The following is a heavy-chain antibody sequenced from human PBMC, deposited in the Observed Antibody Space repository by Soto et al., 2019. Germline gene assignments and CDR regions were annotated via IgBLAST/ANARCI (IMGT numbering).Heavy chain of an antibody. CDR3: ARGSTVTTGFDY. CDR1: GDSVSSDSAA. CDR2: TYYRSKWYY. Sequence: SQTLSLPCAISGDSVSSDSAAWNWIRQSPSRGLEWLGRTYYRSKWYYSYAVSLKSRMTINPDTSKNQFSLQLNSVTPDDTAVYYCARGSTVTTGFDYWGQGTLVTVSS. V-gene: IGHV6-1*01. J-gene: IGHJ4*02. D-gene: IGHD4-17*01.